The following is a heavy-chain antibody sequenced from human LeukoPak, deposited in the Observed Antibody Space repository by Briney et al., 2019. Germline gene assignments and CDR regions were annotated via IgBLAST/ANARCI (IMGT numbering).Heavy chain of an antibody. CDR2: ISSPGTTL. J-gene: IGHJ4*02. V-gene: IGHV3-11*01. D-gene: IGHD6-6*01. Sequence: GGSLRLSCAAPGFRFSDYYMTWIRQAPGKGPEWVAYISSPGTTLYYVDSVKGRFTISRDNAKNSMYLQMNSLRAEDTALYYCAKGREYSSSPVDYWGQGTLVTVSS. CDR1: GFRFSDYY. CDR3: AKGREYSSSPVDY.